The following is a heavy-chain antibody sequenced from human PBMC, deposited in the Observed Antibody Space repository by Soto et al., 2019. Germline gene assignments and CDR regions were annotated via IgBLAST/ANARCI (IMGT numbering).Heavy chain of an antibody. Sequence: GVSLRLSCAASGFTFSSYAMSWVRQAPGKGLEWVSAITGSGDTTYYADPVKGRFTISRDNSKNTLYLRMNSLRAEDTAVYYCSKVRPLRDCTSTSCLGAFDIWGQGTMVTVSS. CDR3: SKVRPLRDCTSTSCLGAFDI. CDR2: ITGSGDTT. J-gene: IGHJ3*02. CDR1: GFTFSSYA. D-gene: IGHD2-2*01. V-gene: IGHV3-23*01.